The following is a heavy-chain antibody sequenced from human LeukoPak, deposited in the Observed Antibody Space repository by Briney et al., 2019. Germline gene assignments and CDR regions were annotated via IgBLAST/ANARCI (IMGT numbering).Heavy chain of an antibody. V-gene: IGHV3-30*18. Sequence: TGGSLRLSCAASGFTFSSYGMHWVRQAPGKGLEWVAVISYDGSNKYYADSVKGRFTISRDNSKNTLYLQMNSLRAEDTAVYYCAKDLSGGITIFGVVGYWGQGTLVTVSS. CDR1: GFTFSSYG. D-gene: IGHD3-3*01. CDR2: ISYDGSNK. CDR3: AKDLSGGITIFGVVGY. J-gene: IGHJ4*02.